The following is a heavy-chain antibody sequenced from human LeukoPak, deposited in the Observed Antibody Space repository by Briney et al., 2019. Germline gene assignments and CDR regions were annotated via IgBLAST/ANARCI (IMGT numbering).Heavy chain of an antibody. CDR3: TRGRAYNYGYFDY. J-gene: IGHJ4*02. D-gene: IGHD5-18*01. CDR1: RFTFSSYT. CDR2: FDPSSTYI. Sequence: PGGSLRLSCSASRFTFSSYTMNWVRQAPGKGLEWVSSFDPSSTYIYYADSVKGRFTISRDNAQNSLYLQMNSLRAEDTAVYYCTRGRAYNYGYFDYWGQGTLVTVSS. V-gene: IGHV3-21*01.